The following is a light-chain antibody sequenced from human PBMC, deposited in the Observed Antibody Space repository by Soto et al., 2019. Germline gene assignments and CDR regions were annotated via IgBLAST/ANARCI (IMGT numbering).Light chain of an antibody. Sequence: IQLIHCATXLSASVVERVPIISRRSQLISSYSNGYQQKPGKXPXVXXYAASSLQSGGPSRCSGSGSVTDFTRTISSRQPEDFATYYGQQSYSTPSTFGQGTRLEIK. CDR1: QLISSY. CDR2: AAS. J-gene: IGKJ5*01. CDR3: QQSYSTPST. V-gene: IGKV1-39*01.